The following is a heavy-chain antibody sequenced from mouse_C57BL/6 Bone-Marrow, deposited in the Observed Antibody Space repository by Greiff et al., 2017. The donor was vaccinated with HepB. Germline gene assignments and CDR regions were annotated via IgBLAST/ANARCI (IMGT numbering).Heavy chain of an antibody. V-gene: IGHV5-4*01. Sequence: EVQLVESGGGLVKPGGSLKLSCAASGFTFSSYAMSWVRQTPEKRLEWVATISDGGSYTYYPDNVKGRFTISRDNAKNNLYLQMSHLKSEDTAMYYCARDGGDGFAWFAYWGQGTLVTVSA. CDR1: GFTFSSYA. J-gene: IGHJ3*01. D-gene: IGHD2-3*01. CDR2: ISDGGSYT. CDR3: ARDGGDGFAWFAY.